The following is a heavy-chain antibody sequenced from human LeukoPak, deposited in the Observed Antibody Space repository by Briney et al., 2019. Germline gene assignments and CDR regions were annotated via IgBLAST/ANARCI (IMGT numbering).Heavy chain of an antibody. CDR2: VYNSGST. CDR3: ARQTTRFCSGGTCYSNFAFDM. J-gene: IGHJ3*02. V-gene: IGHV4-59*08. Sequence: SETLSLTCTVSGGSLSTYYWSWIRHRPGKTLEWIGYVYNSGSTNYNPSLKSRVTISVDTSKKQLSLKLTSVTAADTAVYYCARQTTRFCSGGTCYSNFAFDMWGQGTMVSVSS. CDR1: GGSLSTYY. D-gene: IGHD2-15*01.